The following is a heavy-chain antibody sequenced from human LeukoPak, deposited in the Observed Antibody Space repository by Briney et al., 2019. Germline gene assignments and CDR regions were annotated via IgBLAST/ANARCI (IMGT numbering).Heavy chain of an antibody. J-gene: IGHJ3*02. Sequence: PSETLSLTCTVSGVSISSYYWSWIRQPPGKGLEWIGYIYYSGSTNYNPSLKSRVTISVDTSKNHFSLKLSSVTAADTAVYYCARRGGFRDYYDSSGYYSGYAFDIWGQGTMVTVSS. V-gene: IGHV4-59*08. CDR3: ARRGGFRDYYDSSGYYSGYAFDI. CDR1: GVSISSYY. CDR2: IYYSGST. D-gene: IGHD3-22*01.